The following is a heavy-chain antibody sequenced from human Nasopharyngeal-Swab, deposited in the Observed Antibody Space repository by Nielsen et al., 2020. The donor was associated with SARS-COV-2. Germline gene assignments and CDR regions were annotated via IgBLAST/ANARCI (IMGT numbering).Heavy chain of an antibody. D-gene: IGHD2-15*01. J-gene: IGHJ6*02. CDR2: IYTSGST. Sequence: WIRQPSGKGLEWIGRIYTSGSTNYNPSLKSRVTISVDTSKNQFSLKLSSVTAADTAVYYCARGYCSGGSCYSDYYYGMDVWGQGTTVTVSS. CDR3: ARGYCSGGSCYSDYYYGMDV. V-gene: IGHV4-61*02.